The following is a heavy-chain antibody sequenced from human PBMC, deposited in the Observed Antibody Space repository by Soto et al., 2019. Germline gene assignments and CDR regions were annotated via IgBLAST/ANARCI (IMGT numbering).Heavy chain of an antibody. CDR2: IHYSGSA. J-gene: IGHJ6*02. V-gene: IGHV4-31*11. Sequence: LSLTCAVSGGSISSGGYYWSWIRQHPGKGLEWIGYIHYSGSAYYNPSLKSRVTISVDTSKNQVSLKLSSVTAADTDVYYRARKGAADYYRSPSAPSYYNYGMDVWHQRTTVAFSS. CDR1: GGSISSGGYY. D-gene: IGHD3-10*01. CDR3: ARKGAADYYRSPSAPSYYNYGMDV.